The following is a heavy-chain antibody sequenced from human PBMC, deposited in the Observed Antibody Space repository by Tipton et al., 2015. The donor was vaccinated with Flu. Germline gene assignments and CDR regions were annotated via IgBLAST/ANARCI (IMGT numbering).Heavy chain of an antibody. CDR1: GGSISSSSYY. Sequence: TLSLTCTVSGGSISSSSYYWGWMRQPPGKGLGWIGSIYYSGSTYYNPSLKSRVTISVDTSKNQFSLKLSSVTAADTAVYYCARVGVVTPFDYWGRGTLVTVSS. CDR3: ARVGVVTPFDY. D-gene: IGHD4-23*01. J-gene: IGHJ4*02. CDR2: IYYSGST. V-gene: IGHV4-39*07.